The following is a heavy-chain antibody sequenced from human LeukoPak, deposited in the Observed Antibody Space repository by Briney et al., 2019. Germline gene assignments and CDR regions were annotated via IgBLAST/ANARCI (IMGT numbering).Heavy chain of an antibody. D-gene: IGHD3-10*01. V-gene: IGHV5-51*01. CDR1: GSRFTSYW. J-gene: IGHJ3*02. CDR2: IYPGDSDT. CDR3: ARQRPYYSGAGSYRAFDI. Sequence: GESLKISCKGSGSRFTSYWIGWVRQLPGKGLEWMGIIYPGDSDTRYSPSFQGQVTISTDKSISTAYLQWSSLKASDTAMYYCARQRPYYSGAGSYRAFDIWGQGTMVIVSS.